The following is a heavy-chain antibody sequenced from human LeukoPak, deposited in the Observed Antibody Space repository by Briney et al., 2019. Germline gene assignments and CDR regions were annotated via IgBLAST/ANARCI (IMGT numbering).Heavy chain of an antibody. CDR3: ARVRAGDRGLYYFDY. J-gene: IGHJ4*02. CDR2: IIPIFGTA. CDR1: GGTFSSYA. V-gene: IGHV1-69*05. Sequence: GASVKVSCKASGGTFSSYAISWVRQAPGQGLEWMGGIIPIFGTANYAQEFQGRVTITTDESTSTAYMELSSLRSEDTAVYYCARVRAGDRGLYYFDYLGQGTLVTVSS. D-gene: IGHD7-27*01.